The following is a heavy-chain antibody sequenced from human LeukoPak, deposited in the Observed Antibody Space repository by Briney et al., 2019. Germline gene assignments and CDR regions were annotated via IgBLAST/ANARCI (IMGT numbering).Heavy chain of an antibody. CDR2: INHSGST. D-gene: IGHD3-22*01. Sequence: SETLSLTCAVYGGSFSGYYWSWIRQPPGKGLEWIGEINHSGSTNYNPPLKSRVTISVDTSKNQFSLKLSSVTAADTAVYYCARGKSLRYYYDSSGYGVDAFDIWGQGTMVTVSS. V-gene: IGHV4-34*01. CDR3: ARGKSLRYYYDSSGYGVDAFDI. CDR1: GGSFSGYY. J-gene: IGHJ3*02.